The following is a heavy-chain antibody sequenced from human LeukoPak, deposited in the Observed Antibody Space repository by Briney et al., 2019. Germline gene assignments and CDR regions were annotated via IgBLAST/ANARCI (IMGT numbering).Heavy chain of an antibody. D-gene: IGHD3-22*01. CDR2: IRYDGSNK. Sequence: PGGSLRLSCAASGFTFSSYGMHWVRQAPGKGLEWVAFIRYDGSNKYYADSVKGRFTISRDNSKNTLYLQMNSLRAEDTAVYYCAKGPGGYYDSSGYEYYFDYWGQGTLVTVSS. CDR1: GFTFSSYG. CDR3: AKGPGGYYDSSGYEYYFDY. J-gene: IGHJ4*02. V-gene: IGHV3-30*02.